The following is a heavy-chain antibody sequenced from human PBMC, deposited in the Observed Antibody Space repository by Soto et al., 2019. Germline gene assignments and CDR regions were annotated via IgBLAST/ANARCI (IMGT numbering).Heavy chain of an antibody. CDR3: ARLHSGTARPDY. D-gene: IGHD6-25*01. V-gene: IGHV5-51*01. J-gene: IGHJ4*02. Sequence: GESLKISCKASGYTYTNYWLGWVRQMPGKGLEWMGILYPGDSDTRYSPSFEGQVTISADKSITTAYLQWSSLRASGTAMYYCARLHSGTARPDYWGRGTQVTVSS. CDR2: LYPGDSDT. CDR1: GYTYTNYW.